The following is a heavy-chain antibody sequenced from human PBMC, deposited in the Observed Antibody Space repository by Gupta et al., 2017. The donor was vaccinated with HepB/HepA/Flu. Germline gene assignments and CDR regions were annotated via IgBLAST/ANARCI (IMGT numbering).Heavy chain of an antibody. CDR2: ISYDGNNK. Sequence: QVQLVESGGGVMQPGRSLRPSCAASGFTFSNYGLHWVRQAPGKGLEWVAVISYDGNNKYYADSVKGRFAISRDNSKNTLYLQMNSLRTEDTAVYYCAKGGHYYYYMDVWGKGTTVTVSS. J-gene: IGHJ6*03. CDR3: AKGGHYYYYMDV. CDR1: GFTFSNYG. V-gene: IGHV3-30*18. D-gene: IGHD3-10*01.